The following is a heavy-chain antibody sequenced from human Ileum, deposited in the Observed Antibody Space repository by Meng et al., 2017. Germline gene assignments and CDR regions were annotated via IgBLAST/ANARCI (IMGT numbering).Heavy chain of an antibody. D-gene: IGHD6-19*01. Sequence: GESLKISCAASRFTFSVYAMSWVRQSPGKGLEWVSTISASGDRTFYADSVKGRFTISRDNSRSRLYLQMESLRAEDTAVYYCHLLVAGRGVFYFYSGFDVWGQGTTVTVSS. V-gene: IGHV3-23*01. CDR3: HLLVAGRGVFYFYSGFDV. CDR2: ISASGDRT. J-gene: IGHJ6*02. CDR1: RFTFSVYA.